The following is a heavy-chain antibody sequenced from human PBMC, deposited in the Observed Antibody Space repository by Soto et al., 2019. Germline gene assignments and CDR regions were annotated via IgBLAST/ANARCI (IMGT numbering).Heavy chain of an antibody. CDR1: VGTFSSYA. J-gene: IGHJ5*02. Sequence: QVQLVQSGAEVKKPGASVKVSCKASVGTFSSYAISWVRQAPGQGLEWMGGIIPIFGTANYAQKFQGRVTITADESTSTAYMELSSLRSEETAGYYWARAGRASSGYRGVWVDPWGQGTLVTVSS. CDR3: ARAGRASSGYRGVWVDP. D-gene: IGHD3-22*01. V-gene: IGHV1-69*01. CDR2: IIPIFGTA.